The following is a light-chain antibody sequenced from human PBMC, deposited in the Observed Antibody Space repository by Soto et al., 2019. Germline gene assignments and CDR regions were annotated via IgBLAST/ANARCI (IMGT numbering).Light chain of an antibody. CDR3: KQYAGSPRT. Sequence: EIVFTQSPGTQSLSPGERATLSCRASQSVSSRSLAWYQQKPGQAPRLLISDASNRAADIPDRFSGSGSGTDFNLTINRLEPEDFAVYYCKQYAGSPRTFGQGT. CDR2: DAS. CDR1: QSVSSRS. J-gene: IGKJ1*01. V-gene: IGKV3-20*01.